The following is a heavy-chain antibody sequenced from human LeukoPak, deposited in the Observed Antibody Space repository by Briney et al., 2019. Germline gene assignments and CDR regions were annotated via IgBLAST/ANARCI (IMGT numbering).Heavy chain of an antibody. CDR2: IHSSGNT. Sequence: SETLSLTCTVSGGSISSYYWSWIRQPPGQGLEWIGTIHSSGNTYYNPSLKSRVTISVDTSKNQFSLKLSSVTAADTAVYYCARRTTVTRAFDIWGQGTMVTVSS. D-gene: IGHD4-17*01. J-gene: IGHJ3*02. CDR1: GGSISSYY. V-gene: IGHV4-4*08. CDR3: ARRTTVTRAFDI.